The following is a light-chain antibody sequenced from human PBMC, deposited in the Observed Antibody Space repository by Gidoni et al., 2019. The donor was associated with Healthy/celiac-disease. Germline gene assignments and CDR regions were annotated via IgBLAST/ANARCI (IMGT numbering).Light chain of an antibody. CDR2: KAS. CDR1: QSISSW. V-gene: IGKV1-5*03. J-gene: IGKJ1*01. CDR3: QQYNSYPRT. Sequence: DIPITQSPSTLSASVGDRVPITFRASQSISSWLAWYQQKPGKAPKLLIYKASSLESGVPSRFSGSGSGTEFTLTISSLQPDDFATNYCQQYNSYPRTFGQGTKVEIK.